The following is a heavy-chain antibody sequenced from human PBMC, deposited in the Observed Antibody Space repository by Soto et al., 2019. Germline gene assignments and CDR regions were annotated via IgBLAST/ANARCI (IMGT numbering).Heavy chain of an antibody. CDR1: GFTFSSCA. CDR2: IIDSGGST. V-gene: IGHV3-23*01. Sequence: GGSLRLSCAASGFTFSSCAMGGVRQAPGKGLEWVSDIIDSGGSTYYADSVKGRFTISRDNSESTLYLQMSSLRAEDTALYYCAKGRSYYYYYGVDVWGQGTTVTVSS. CDR3: AKGRSYYYYYGVDV. J-gene: IGHJ6*02.